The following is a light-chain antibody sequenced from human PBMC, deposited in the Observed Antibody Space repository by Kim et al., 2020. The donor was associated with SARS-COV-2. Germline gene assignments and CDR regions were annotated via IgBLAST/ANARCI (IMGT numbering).Light chain of an antibody. CDR3: VLYMGSGIWA. V-gene: IGLV8-61*01. Sequence: QTVVTQEPSFSVSPGGTVTLTCGLSSGSVSTTYYPTWYQQTPGQAPRTLIYNTDTRSSGVPDRFSGSILGNKAALTITGAQADDESDYDCVLYMGSGIWAFGGGTQLTVL. J-gene: IGLJ3*02. CDR1: SGSVSTTYY. CDR2: NTD.